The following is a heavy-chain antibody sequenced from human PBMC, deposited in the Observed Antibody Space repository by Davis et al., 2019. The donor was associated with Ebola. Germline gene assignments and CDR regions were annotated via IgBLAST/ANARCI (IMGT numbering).Heavy chain of an antibody. J-gene: IGHJ4*02. V-gene: IGHV3-72*01. Sequence: PGGSLRLSCAASGFTLSDHYMDWVRQTPGMGLEWVARTRNKANGYTTEYAASVKGRFTVSRDDSKNSLYLQMNALGTEDTAVYYCAKAGSSGWRDFDYWGQGTLVTVSS. CDR2: TRNKANGYTT. CDR3: AKAGSSGWRDFDY. CDR1: GFTLSDHY. D-gene: IGHD6-25*01.